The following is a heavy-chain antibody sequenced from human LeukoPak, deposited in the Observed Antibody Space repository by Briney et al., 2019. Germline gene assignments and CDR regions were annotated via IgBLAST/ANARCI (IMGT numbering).Heavy chain of an antibody. D-gene: IGHD3-22*01. CDR1: GFTFGDYA. V-gene: IGHV3-49*04. CDR3: TRGKDEYYYDSSGY. CDR2: IRSKAYGGTT. J-gene: IGHJ4*02. Sequence: EPGGSLRLSCTASGFTFGDYAMSWVRQAPGKGLEWVGFIRSKAYGGTTEYAASVKGRFTISRDDYKSIAYLQMNSLKTEGTAVYYCTRGKDEYYYDSSGYWGQGTLVTVSS.